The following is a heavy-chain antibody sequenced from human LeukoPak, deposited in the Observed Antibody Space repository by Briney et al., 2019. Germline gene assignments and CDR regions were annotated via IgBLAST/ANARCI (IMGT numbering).Heavy chain of an antibody. J-gene: IGHJ4*02. Sequence: GGSLRLSCSASGFSFSSDGMSWVRQAPGKGLEWVSGILGGAGSTYYADSVKGRFTISRDNSKNTLYLQMNSLRAKDTAVYYCSHGTMYQLDYWGQGTVVTVSS. CDR2: ILGGAGST. D-gene: IGHD2-2*01. V-gene: IGHV3-23*01. CDR3: SHGTMYQLDY. CDR1: GFSFSSDG.